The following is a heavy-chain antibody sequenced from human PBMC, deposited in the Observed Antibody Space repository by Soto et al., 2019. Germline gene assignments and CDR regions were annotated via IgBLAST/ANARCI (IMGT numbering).Heavy chain of an antibody. CDR3: ARHWVRNRPDV. Sequence: SETLSLTCTVAGGSISRGDYYWTWIRQPPGKGLEWIGYIYYSGSTYYNPSLKSRVSISVDTSRNQFSLKLSSVTAADTAVYYCARHWVRNRPDVWGQGTTVTVSS. J-gene: IGHJ6*02. D-gene: IGHD3-10*01. CDR2: IYYSGST. V-gene: IGHV4-61*08. CDR1: GGSISRGDYY.